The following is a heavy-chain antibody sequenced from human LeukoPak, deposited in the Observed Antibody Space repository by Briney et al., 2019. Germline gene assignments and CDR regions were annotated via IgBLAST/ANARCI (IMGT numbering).Heavy chain of an antibody. V-gene: IGHV3-30*04. J-gene: IGHJ6*02. CDR1: GVTFSSSA. CDR3: ARDKIQLWSGDYYYGMDV. Sequence: GGSLRLSCAASGVTFSSSAIHWVRQAPGRGLEWVAIVSYDGSNKYYAESVKGRFTISRDNSKNTLYLQMNSLRVEDAAVYYCARDKIQLWSGDYYYGMDVWGQGTTVTVSS. CDR2: VSYDGSNK. D-gene: IGHD5-18*01.